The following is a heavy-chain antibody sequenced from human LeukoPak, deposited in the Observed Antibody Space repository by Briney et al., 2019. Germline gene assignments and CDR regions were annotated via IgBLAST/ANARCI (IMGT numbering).Heavy chain of an antibody. Sequence: PGGSLRLSCAASGFTFSSYWMHWVRQAPGKGLVWVSRINSDGSSTSYADSVKGRFTISRDNAKNTLYLQMNSLRAEDTAVYYCAREPSGYDPASDDAFDIWGQGTMVTVSS. D-gene: IGHD5-12*01. CDR3: AREPSGYDPASDDAFDI. CDR2: INSDGSST. CDR1: GFTFSSYW. J-gene: IGHJ3*02. V-gene: IGHV3-74*01.